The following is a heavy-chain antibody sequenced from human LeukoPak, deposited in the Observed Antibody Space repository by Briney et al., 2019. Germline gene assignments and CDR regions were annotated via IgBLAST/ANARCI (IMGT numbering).Heavy chain of an antibody. CDR3: ARIRDGYNDAYDI. V-gene: IGHV1-46*01. J-gene: IGHJ3*02. CDR2: INPSDGST. Sequence: GASVKVSCKASGYTFTSYYIHLVRQAPGQGFEWMAIINPSDGSTTNSQKFQGRVTMTRDMSTSTVYMELSGLRSEDTALYYCARIRDGYNDAYDIWGQGTMVTVSS. D-gene: IGHD5-24*01. CDR1: GYTFTSYY.